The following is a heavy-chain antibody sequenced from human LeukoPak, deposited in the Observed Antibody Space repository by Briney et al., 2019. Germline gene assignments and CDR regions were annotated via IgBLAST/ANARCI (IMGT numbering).Heavy chain of an antibody. CDR1: GFTFSSYS. CDR3: ARSDCGGDCYLFDY. CDR2: ISSSSSYI. D-gene: IGHD2-21*02. V-gene: IGHV3-21*01. Sequence: PGGSLRLSCAASGFTFSSYSMNWVRQAPGKGLEWVSSISSSSSYIYYADSVKGRFTISRDNAKNSLYLQMNSLRAEDTAVYYCARSDCGGDCYLFDYWGQGTLVTVSS. J-gene: IGHJ4*02.